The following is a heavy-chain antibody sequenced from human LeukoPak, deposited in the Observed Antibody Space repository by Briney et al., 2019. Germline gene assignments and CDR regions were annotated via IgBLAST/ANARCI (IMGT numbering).Heavy chain of an antibody. CDR3: AKGLRRNWFEP. CDR1: GFTFSSYG. CDR2: ISGSGGST. V-gene: IGHV3-23*01. Sequence: GGSLRLSCAASGFTFSSYGMSWVRQAPGKGLEWVSAISGSGGSTYYADSVKGRFTISRDNSKNTLYLQMNSLRAEDTAVYYCAKGLRRNWFEPWGQGTLVTVSS. J-gene: IGHJ5*02.